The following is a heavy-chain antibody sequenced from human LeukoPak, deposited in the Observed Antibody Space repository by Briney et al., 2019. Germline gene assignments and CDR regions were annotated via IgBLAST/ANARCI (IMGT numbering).Heavy chain of an antibody. D-gene: IGHD2/OR15-2a*01. CDR1: GFTFESYP. Sequence: GGSLRLSCAASGFTFESYPMHWFRQTPGKGPEWVAAISFDGSNKYYADSVQGRFTLSRDNSNNILYLQMNSLRGEDMAVYYCARDPGNKQLGPFDYWGQGTLVTVSS. CDR2: ISFDGSNK. CDR3: ARDPGNKQLGPFDY. V-gene: IGHV3-30*01. J-gene: IGHJ4*02.